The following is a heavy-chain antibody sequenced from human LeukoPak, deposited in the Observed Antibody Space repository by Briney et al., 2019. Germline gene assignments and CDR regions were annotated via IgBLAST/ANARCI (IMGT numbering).Heavy chain of an antibody. J-gene: IGHJ4*02. CDR1: GFTFSTYD. CDR3: ARGAAGFDY. CDR2: MGKTAGDT. V-gene: IGHV3-13*04. D-gene: IGHD6-13*01. Sequence: GGSLRLSCAASGFTFSTYDMHWVRQATGKGLEWVSGMGKTAGDTYYSGSVKGRLTIFRENAKNSVYLEMNSLEAGDTAVYYCARGAAGFDYWGQGTLVSVSS.